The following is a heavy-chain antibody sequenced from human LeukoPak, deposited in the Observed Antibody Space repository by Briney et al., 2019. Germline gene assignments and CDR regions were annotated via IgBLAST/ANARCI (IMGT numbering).Heavy chain of an antibody. D-gene: IGHD2-15*01. CDR2: IYHSGST. CDR3: AREGGSYCSGGSCYSGWFDP. J-gene: IGHJ5*02. V-gene: IGHV4-38-2*02. CDR1: GCSISSGYY. Sequence: SETLSLTCAVSGCSISSGYYWGWIRQPPGKGLEWIGSIYHSGSTYYNPPLKSRVTISVDTSKNQFSLKLSSVTAADTAVYYCAREGGSYCSGGSCYSGWFDPWGQGTLVTVSS.